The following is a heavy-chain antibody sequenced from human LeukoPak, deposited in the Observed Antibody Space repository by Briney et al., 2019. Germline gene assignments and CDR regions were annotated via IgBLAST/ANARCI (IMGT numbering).Heavy chain of an antibody. CDR1: GGSISSSSYY. D-gene: IGHD3-3*02. CDR2: IYYSGST. CDR3: ARQRINIGAFDI. Sequence: PTDTLSLTCTVSGGSISSSSYYWGWIRQPPGKGLEWIGSIYYSGSTYYNPSLKSRVTISVDTSKNQFSLKLSSVTAADTAVYYCARQRINIGAFDIWGQGTMVTVS. V-gene: IGHV4-39*01. J-gene: IGHJ3*02.